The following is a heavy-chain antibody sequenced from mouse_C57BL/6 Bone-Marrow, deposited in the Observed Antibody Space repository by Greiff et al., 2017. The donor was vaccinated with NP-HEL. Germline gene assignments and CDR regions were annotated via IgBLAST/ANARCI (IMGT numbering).Heavy chain of an antibody. J-gene: IGHJ2*01. V-gene: IGHV14-4*01. Sequence: VHVKQSGAELVRPGASVKLSCTASGFNIKDDYMHWVKQRPEQGLEWIGWIDPENGDTEYASKFQGKATITADTSSNTAYLQLSSLTSEDTAVYYCTTLSIPYFDYWGQGTTLTVSS. CDR1: GFNIKDDY. CDR3: TTLSIPYFDY. CDR2: IDPENGDT.